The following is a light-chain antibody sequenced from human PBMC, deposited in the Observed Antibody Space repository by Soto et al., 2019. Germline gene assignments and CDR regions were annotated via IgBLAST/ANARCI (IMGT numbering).Light chain of an antibody. V-gene: IGKV3-20*01. Sequence: EIVLTQSPGTLSLSPGERATLSCRASQSITNSYLAWYQQKPGKAPRLLVYGASSRATGIPDRFRGSVSGTDFTLTISRLKPEDVAVYPGQKYGSTLFTFGPGTLMEIK. J-gene: IGKJ3*01. CDR2: GAS. CDR3: QKYGSTLFT. CDR1: QSITNSY.